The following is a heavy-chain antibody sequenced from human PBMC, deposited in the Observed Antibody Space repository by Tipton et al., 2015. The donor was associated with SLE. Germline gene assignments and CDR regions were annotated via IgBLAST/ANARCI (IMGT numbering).Heavy chain of an antibody. CDR1: GGSINSYY. CDR3: VRTAVLAAIMMDV. J-gene: IGHJ6*02. D-gene: IGHD2-2*01. V-gene: IGHV4-4*07. Sequence: TLSLTCTVSGGSINSYYWTWVRQPAGKGLEWIGHFHSSGILNYNPSLQSRVTMSGDTSKNKLSLKLNSVTAADTAVSYCVRTAVLAAIMMDVWGQGTTVTVSS. CDR2: FHSSGIL.